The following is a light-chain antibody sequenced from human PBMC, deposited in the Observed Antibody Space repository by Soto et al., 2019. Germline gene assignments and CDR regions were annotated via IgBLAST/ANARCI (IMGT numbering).Light chain of an antibody. J-gene: IGLJ1*01. V-gene: IGLV1-47*01. CDR1: SSNIGSNY. CDR3: AAWDDSLSGFYV. CDR2: RNN. Sequence: SLLTLPPSASGTPGQRVTISCSGSSSNIGSNYVYWYQQLPGTATKLLIYRNNQRPSGVPDRFSGSKSGTSASLAIIGLRSEDEADYYCAAWDDSLSGFYVFGTGT.